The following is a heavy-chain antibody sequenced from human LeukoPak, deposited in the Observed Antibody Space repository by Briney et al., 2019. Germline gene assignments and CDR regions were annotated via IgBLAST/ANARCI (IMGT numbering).Heavy chain of an antibody. D-gene: IGHD1-1*01. Sequence: SQTLSLTCAISGDSVSSKSAAWNWIRQTPSRGLEWLGRTYLRSSWIYEYALSVRSRINLSPDTSKNQFSLQLNSVNAEDTAVYFCARAPDDLLRGRAFDIWGQGILVTVSS. J-gene: IGHJ3*02. CDR2: TYLRSSWIY. V-gene: IGHV6-1*01. CDR1: GDSVSSKSAA. CDR3: ARAPDDLLRGRAFDI.